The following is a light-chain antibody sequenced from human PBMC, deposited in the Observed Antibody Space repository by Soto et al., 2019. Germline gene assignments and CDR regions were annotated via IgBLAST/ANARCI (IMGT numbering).Light chain of an antibody. Sequence: DIVITQTPLSLSVIPGQPASISCRAGQSLLHSNGRTYLYWYLQTPGQPPQLLLYEVSNRFSGVPDRFSGSGSGTDFTLKISRVEAEDVGVYYCEQSLESPFTLGPGTRLEIK. CDR2: EVS. CDR1: QSLLHSNGRTY. V-gene: IGKV2D-29*01. J-gene: IGKJ5*01. CDR3: EQSLESPFT.